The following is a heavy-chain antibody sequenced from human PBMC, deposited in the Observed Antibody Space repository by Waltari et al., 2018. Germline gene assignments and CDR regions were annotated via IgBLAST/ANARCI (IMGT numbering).Heavy chain of an antibody. D-gene: IGHD3-9*01. CDR1: GYSISSGYY. J-gene: IGHJ4*02. CDR2: IYHSGST. V-gene: IGHV4-38-2*01. CDR3: ARSGAYDILTGYFYFDY. Sequence: QVQLQESGPGLVKPSETLSLTCAVSGYSISSGYYWGWIRQPPGKGLEGIGSIYHSGSTYYIPSLKSRVTISVDTSKNQFSLKLSSVTAADTAVYYCARSGAYDILTGYFYFDYWGQGTLVTVSS.